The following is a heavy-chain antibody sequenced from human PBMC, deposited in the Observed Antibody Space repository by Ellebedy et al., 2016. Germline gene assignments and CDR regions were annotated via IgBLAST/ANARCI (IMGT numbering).Heavy chain of an antibody. CDR1: GGSISSSSYY. J-gene: IGHJ6*03. CDR3: ARGRNRGSVYYYYYYMDV. D-gene: IGHD7-27*01. CDR2: IYYSGST. Sequence: SETLSLXXTVSGGSISSSSYYWGWIRQPPGKGLEWIGSIYYSGSTYYNPSLKSRVTISVDTSKNQFSLKLSSVTAADTAVYYCARGRNRGSVYYYYYYMDVWGKGSTVTVSS. V-gene: IGHV4-39*07.